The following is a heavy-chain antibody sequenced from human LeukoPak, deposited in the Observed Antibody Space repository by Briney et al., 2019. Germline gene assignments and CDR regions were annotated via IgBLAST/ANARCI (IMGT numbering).Heavy chain of an antibody. CDR3: ARLMDYYDIASAFDI. Sequence: ASVKVSCKASGYTFTSYYMHWVRQATGQGLEWMGIINPSGGSTSYAQKFQGRVTMTRDTSTSTVYMELSSLRSEDTAVYYCARLMDYYDIASAFDIWGQGTMVTVSS. J-gene: IGHJ3*02. CDR2: INPSGGST. D-gene: IGHD3-22*01. CDR1: GYTFTSYY. V-gene: IGHV1-46*01.